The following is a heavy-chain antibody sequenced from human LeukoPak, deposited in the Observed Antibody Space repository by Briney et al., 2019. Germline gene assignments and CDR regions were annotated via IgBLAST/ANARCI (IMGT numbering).Heavy chain of an antibody. CDR1: GGSISSSSYY. D-gene: IGHD3-22*01. CDR3: ARGPRSYYDSSGRSPDAFDI. Sequence: SETRSLTCTVSGGSISSSSYYWGWIRQPPGKRLAWIGSIYYSGSTYYNPSLKSLVTISVDTSKNQFSLKLSSVTAADTAVYYCARGPRSYYDSSGRSPDAFDIWGQETMVTVSS. J-gene: IGHJ3*02. CDR2: IYYSGST. V-gene: IGHV4-39*07.